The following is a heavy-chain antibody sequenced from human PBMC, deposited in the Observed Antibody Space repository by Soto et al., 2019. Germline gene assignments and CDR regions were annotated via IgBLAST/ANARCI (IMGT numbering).Heavy chain of an antibody. CDR3: ASAAGAFDN. J-gene: IGHJ4*02. D-gene: IGHD6-13*01. CDR1: GFAFNTYG. CDR2: IWYDGSNK. Sequence: QVQLVESGGGVVQPGRSLRLSCAASGFAFNTYGMHWVRQAPGKVLEWVAVIWYDGSNKYYADSVKGRFTISRDNSKNTLYLQMNSLRGEDTAVYYCASAAGAFDNWGQGTLVTVSS. V-gene: IGHV3-33*01.